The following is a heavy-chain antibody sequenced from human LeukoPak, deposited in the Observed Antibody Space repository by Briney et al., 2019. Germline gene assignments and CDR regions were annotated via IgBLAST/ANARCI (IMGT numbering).Heavy chain of an antibody. D-gene: IGHD3-10*01. Sequence: PSQTLSLTCTVSGGSISSGGYYWSWIRQHPGKGLEWIGYIYYSGSTYYNPSLKSRVTISVDTSKNQFSLKLSSVTAADTAVYYCARVLAIVGWFGELTPDAFDIWGQGTMVTVSS. V-gene: IGHV4-31*03. J-gene: IGHJ3*02. CDR1: GGSISSGGYY. CDR2: IYYSGST. CDR3: ARVLAIVGWFGELTPDAFDI.